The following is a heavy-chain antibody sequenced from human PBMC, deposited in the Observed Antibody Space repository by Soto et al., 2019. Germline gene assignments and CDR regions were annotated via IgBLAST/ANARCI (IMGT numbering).Heavy chain of an antibody. CDR3: ARSELYDFRRGLARYGMDV. J-gene: IGHJ6*04. Sequence: SETLSLTCSVSGGSISSSSYYWVWIRQPPGKGLQWIGSIYYSGSTYYNPSLKSRVTISVDTSKNQFSLKLSSVTAADTAVYYCARSELYDFRRGLARYGMDVWGEGTMVTGSS. CDR2: IYYSGST. D-gene: IGHD3-3*01. V-gene: IGHV4-39*01. CDR1: GGSISSSSYY.